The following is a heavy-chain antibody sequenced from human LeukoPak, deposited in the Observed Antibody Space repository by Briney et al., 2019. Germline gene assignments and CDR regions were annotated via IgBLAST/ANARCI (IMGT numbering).Heavy chain of an antibody. Sequence: SETLSLTCAVYGGSFSGYYWGWIRQPPGKGLEWIGEINHSGSTNYNPSLKSRVTISVDTSKNQFSLKLSSVTAADTAVYYWARGPLYYYDSSGYWGVWGKGTTVTVSS. CDR1: GGSFSGYY. CDR3: ARGPLYYYDSSGYWGV. CDR2: INHSGST. D-gene: IGHD3-22*01. V-gene: IGHV4-34*01. J-gene: IGHJ6*04.